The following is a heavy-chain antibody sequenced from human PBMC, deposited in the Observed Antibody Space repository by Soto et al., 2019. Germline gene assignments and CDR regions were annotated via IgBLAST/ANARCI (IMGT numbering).Heavy chain of an antibody. CDR2: ISGSGDST. J-gene: IGHJ4*02. CDR3: ARRGSGSYYDY. V-gene: IGHV3-23*01. Sequence: EVQLLESGGGLVQPRGSLRLSCAAYGFTFSSYAMRWVRQAPVKGMEWVSAISGSGDSTYYADSVKGRFTISRDNSKNTLYLQMNSLRAEDTAVYYCARRGSGSYYDYWGQGTLVTVSS. D-gene: IGHD1-26*01. CDR1: GFTFSSYA.